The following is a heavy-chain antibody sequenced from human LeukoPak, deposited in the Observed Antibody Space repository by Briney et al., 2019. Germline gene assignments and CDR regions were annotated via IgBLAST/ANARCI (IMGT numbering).Heavy chain of an antibody. V-gene: IGHV3-23*01. Sequence: QTGGSLRLSCAASGFTFSSYAMSWVRQAPGKGLEWVSAISGSGGSTYYADSVKGRFTISRDNSKNTLYLQMNSLRAEDTAVYHCAKTFRVTIFGGDFDYWGQGTLVTVSS. CDR2: ISGSGGST. J-gene: IGHJ4*02. CDR1: GFTFSSYA. CDR3: AKTFRVTIFGGDFDY. D-gene: IGHD3-3*01.